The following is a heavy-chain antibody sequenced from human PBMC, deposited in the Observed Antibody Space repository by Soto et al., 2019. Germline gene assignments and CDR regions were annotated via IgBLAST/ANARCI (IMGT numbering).Heavy chain of an antibody. Sequence: QVQLVQSGAEVKKPGASVKVSCKASGYTFTAYGISWVRQAPGQGLEWMGWISGYNGNTDYAQSFQGRVTMTTDTSTSTAYMELRSLSSDDTAVFFCARDSGNIGVWAYLFDYWGQGSLVTVSS. J-gene: IGHJ4*02. D-gene: IGHD1-26*01. CDR3: ARDSGNIGVWAYLFDY. CDR1: GYTFTAYG. V-gene: IGHV1-18*01. CDR2: ISGYNGNT.